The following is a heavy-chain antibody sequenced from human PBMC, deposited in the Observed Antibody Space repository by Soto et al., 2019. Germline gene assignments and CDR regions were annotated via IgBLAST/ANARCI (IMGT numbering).Heavy chain of an antibody. J-gene: IGHJ4*02. CDR3: ASDRSLGSNWYYYLES. V-gene: IGHV3-23*01. CDR1: AFRFSSYS. Sequence: GGSLRLSCAATSAFRFSSYSMSWVRQTPGKGLEWVSAITGSGDKTYYADSVEGRFTISRDNSKDTHYLQMSSLRAEDTAIYYCASDRSLGSNWYYYLESWGQGTLVTVSS. CDR2: ITGSGDKT. D-gene: IGHD1-20*01.